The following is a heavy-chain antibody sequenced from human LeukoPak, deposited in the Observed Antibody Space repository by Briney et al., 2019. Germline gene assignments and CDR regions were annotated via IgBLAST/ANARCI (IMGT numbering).Heavy chain of an antibody. J-gene: IGHJ5*02. Sequence: GGSLRLSCAASGFTFDDYGMNWVRQAPGKGLEWVSGINWNGGSTGYADSVKGRFTISRDNAKNSLYLQMNSLRAEDTALYYCARCYSSSWYPNWFDPWGQGTLVTVSS. CDR1: GFTFDDYG. CDR3: ARCYSSSWYPNWFDP. D-gene: IGHD6-13*01. V-gene: IGHV3-20*04. CDR2: INWNGGST.